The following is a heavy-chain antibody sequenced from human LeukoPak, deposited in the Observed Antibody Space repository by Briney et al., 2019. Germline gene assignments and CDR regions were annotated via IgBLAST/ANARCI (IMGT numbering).Heavy chain of an antibody. J-gene: IGHJ4*02. V-gene: IGHV3-23*01. CDR2: ISGSGANT. CDR3: AKYSLRIVVVPASNFDY. CDR1: GFTFSSYA. Sequence: GGSLRLSCAASGFTFSSYAMSWVRQAPGKGLEWVSGISGSGANTYYADSVKGRFTISRDNSQNTLYLQMNSLRAEDTAVYYCAKYSLRIVVVPASNFDYWGQGTQVTVSS. D-gene: IGHD2-2*01.